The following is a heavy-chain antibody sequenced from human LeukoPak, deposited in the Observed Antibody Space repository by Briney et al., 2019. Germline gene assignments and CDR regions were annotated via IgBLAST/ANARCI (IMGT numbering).Heavy chain of an antibody. D-gene: IGHD3-22*01. Sequence: ASVKVSCKASGYTFTSYYMYWVRQAPGQGLEWMGIINPNKGSTSYAQKFQGRVTMTRDMSTSTVYMELSSLRSEDTAIYYCATGSHVRVYDSSAYYGHYWGQGTLVTVSS. CDR2: INPNKGST. CDR3: ATGSHVRVYDSSAYYGHY. CDR1: GYTFTSYY. J-gene: IGHJ4*02. V-gene: IGHV1-46*01.